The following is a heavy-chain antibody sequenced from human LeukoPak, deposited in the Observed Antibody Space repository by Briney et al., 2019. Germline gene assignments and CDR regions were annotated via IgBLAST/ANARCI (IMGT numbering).Heavy chain of an antibody. V-gene: IGHV3-23*01. CDR1: GFSFSAYG. D-gene: IGHD3-10*01. CDR3: AKDIFTMVRGVVDY. Sequence: GGSLRLSCAASGFSFSAYGMNWVRQSPGKGLEWVSAIGGSGATTYYADSVRGRFTISRDNSKNTMYLQMNSLRAEDTALYYCAKDIFTMVRGVVDYWGQGTLVTVSS. J-gene: IGHJ4*02. CDR2: IGGSGATT.